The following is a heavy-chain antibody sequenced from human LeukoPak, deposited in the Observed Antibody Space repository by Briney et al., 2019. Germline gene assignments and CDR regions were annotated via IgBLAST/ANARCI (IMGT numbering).Heavy chain of an antibody. CDR1: GGSFSGYY. Sequence: SETLSLTCAVYGGSFSGYYWSWIRQPPGKGLEWIGEINHSGSTNYNPSLKSRVTISVDTSKNQFSLKLSSVTAADTAVYYCARGWRFGSRIWGQGTLVTVSS. V-gene: IGHV4-34*01. CDR3: ARGWRFGSRI. CDR2: INHSGST. D-gene: IGHD3-10*01. J-gene: IGHJ4*02.